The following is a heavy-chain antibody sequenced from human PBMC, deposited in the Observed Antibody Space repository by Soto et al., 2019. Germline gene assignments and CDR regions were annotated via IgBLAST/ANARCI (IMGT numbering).Heavy chain of an antibody. CDR3: ARDPGHIVLVPAATSRPEYYYYGMDV. J-gene: IGHJ6*02. CDR2: ITSSSSYI. Sequence: GGSLRLSCAVSGFTFSSYSMNCVRQAPGKGLEWVSSITSSSSYIYYAGSVKGRFTISRDNSKNTLYLQMNSLRAEDTAVYYCARDPGHIVLVPAATSRPEYYYYGMDVWGQGTTVTVSS. D-gene: IGHD2-2*01. CDR1: GFTFSSYS. V-gene: IGHV3-21*01.